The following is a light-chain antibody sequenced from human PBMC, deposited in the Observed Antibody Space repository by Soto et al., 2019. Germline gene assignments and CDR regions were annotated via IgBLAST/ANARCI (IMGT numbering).Light chain of an antibody. J-gene: IGLJ1*01. Sequence: QAVVTQPPSASGSPGQSVTISCTGTSSDVGGYEYVSWYQQHPGKAPKLMIYEVSKRPSGVPNRFSGSKSGNTASLTVSGLQAEDEADYYCSSYAGSNNLYVFGTGTKLTVL. CDR1: SSDVGGYEY. V-gene: IGLV2-8*01. CDR2: EVS. CDR3: SSYAGSNNLYV.